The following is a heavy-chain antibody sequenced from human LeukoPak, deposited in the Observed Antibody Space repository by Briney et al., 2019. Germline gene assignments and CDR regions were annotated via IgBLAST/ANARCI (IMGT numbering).Heavy chain of an antibody. CDR2: ISYDGSNK. CDR3: AKGIVGATKGVDYYYGMDV. D-gene: IGHD1-26*01. CDR1: GFTFSSYG. V-gene: IGHV3-30*18. Sequence: GGSLRLSCAASGFTFSSYGMHWVRQAPGKGLEWVAVISYDGSNKYYADSVKGRFTISRDNSKNTLYLQMNSLRAEDTAEYYCAKGIVGATKGVDYYYGMDVWGQGTTVTVSS. J-gene: IGHJ6*02.